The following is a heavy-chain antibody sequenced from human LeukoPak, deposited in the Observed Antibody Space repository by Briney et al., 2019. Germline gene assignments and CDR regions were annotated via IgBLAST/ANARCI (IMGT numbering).Heavy chain of an antibody. CDR1: GFTFSNYG. V-gene: IGHV3-33*08. CDR2: IWYDGSHK. D-gene: IGHD6-19*01. J-gene: IGHJ4*02. Sequence: QPGGSLRLSCAASGFTFSNYGMHWVRQAPGKGLGWVAVIWYDGSHKYYADSVKGRFTISRDNSKNTLYLEMNSLSAEDTAVYYCAREYRSGWTGLGYWGQGILVTVSS. CDR3: AREYRSGWTGLGY.